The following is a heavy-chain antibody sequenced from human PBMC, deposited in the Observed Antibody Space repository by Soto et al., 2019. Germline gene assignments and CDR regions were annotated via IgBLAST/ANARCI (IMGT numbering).Heavy chain of an antibody. Sequence: QVQLVQSGTVVQRRGSSVKVSCQASGGTFSSHGMAWVRQAPGQGLEWMGGIIPTFGTPTYAPKFQGRVTITADKTTNTAYMELSSLRSEDTGVYYCASERSAQYFDSWGQGTLITVS. D-gene: IGHD1-26*01. CDR2: IIPTFGTP. V-gene: IGHV1-69*06. J-gene: IGHJ4*02. CDR3: ASERSAQYFDS. CDR1: GGTFSSHG.